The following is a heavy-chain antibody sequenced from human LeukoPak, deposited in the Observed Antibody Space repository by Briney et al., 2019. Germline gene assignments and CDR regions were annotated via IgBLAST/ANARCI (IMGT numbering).Heavy chain of an antibody. D-gene: IGHD3-3*01. V-gene: IGHV3-30*02. CDR2: TRYDGSNK. CDR1: GFTFSSYG. J-gene: IGHJ6*03. CDR3: AKDPPPLRSGYYTDYYYYMDV. Sequence: LPGGSLRLSCAASGFTFSSYGMHWVRQAPGKGLEWVAFTRYDGSNKYYADSVKGRFTISRDNSKNTLYLQMNSLRAEDTAVYYCAKDPPPLRSGYYTDYYYYMDVWGKGTTVTVSS.